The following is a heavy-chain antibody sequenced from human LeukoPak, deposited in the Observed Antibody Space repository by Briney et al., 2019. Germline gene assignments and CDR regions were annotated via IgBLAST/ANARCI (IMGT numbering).Heavy chain of an antibody. Sequence: GGALRLSCAASGFTISSYEMNWVRQAPGKGLEWVSYISSSGSTIYYADSVKGRFTISRDNAKNSLYPQMKSLRAEDTAVYYCARTKRDPYYYDSSGYQYDYWGQGTLVTVSS. V-gene: IGHV3-48*03. CDR2: ISSSGSTI. CDR1: GFTISSYE. J-gene: IGHJ4*02. CDR3: ARTKRDPYYYDSSGYQYDY. D-gene: IGHD3-22*01.